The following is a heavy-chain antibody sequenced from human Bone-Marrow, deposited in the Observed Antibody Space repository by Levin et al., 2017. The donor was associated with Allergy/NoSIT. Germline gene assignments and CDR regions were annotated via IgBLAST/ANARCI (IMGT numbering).Heavy chain of an antibody. CDR2: ISGNGSRT. CDR3: AKGRIMISFGGVIATDFDS. D-gene: IGHD3-16*02. J-gene: IGHJ4*02. Sequence: LSGGSLRLSCAASGFTFRTYAMGWVRQAPGKGLEWVSIISGNGSRTYYADSVKGRFTLSRDNSNDTLYLEMNSLRADDTAVYYCAKGRIMISFGGVIATDFDSWGQGTLVTVSS. CDR1: GFTFRTYA. V-gene: IGHV3-23*01.